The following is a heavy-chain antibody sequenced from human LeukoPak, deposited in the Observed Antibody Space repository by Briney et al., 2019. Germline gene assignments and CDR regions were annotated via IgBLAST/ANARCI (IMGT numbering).Heavy chain of an antibody. CDR2: ISSSSRTM. CDR1: GFTFSDYS. D-gene: IGHD2-15*01. V-gene: IGHV3-48*01. Sequence: GGSLRLSCAASGFTFSDYSMNWVRQAPGKGLDWVSYISSSSRTMYYADSVKGRITISRDNAKNSLYLQMNSLRAEDTAVYYCARVLRGLRSSGGFYYYMDVWGKGTTVTVSS. J-gene: IGHJ6*03. CDR3: ARVLRGLRSSGGFYYYMDV.